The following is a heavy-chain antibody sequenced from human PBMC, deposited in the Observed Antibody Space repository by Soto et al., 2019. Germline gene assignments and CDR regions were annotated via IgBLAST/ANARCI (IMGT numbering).Heavy chain of an antibody. V-gene: IGHV1-69*13. Sequence: ASVKVSCKASGGTFSSYAISWVRQAPGQGLEWMGGIIPIFGTANYAQKFQGRVTITADESTSTAYMELSSLRSEDTAVYYCARGFGHYDSSGPSYGYWGQGTLVTVSS. CDR2: IIPIFGTA. D-gene: IGHD3-22*01. CDR3: ARGFGHYDSSGPSYGY. J-gene: IGHJ4*02. CDR1: GGTFSSYA.